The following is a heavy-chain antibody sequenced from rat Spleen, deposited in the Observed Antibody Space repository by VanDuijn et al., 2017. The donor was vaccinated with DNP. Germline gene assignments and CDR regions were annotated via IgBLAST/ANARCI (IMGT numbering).Heavy chain of an antibody. Sequence: EVKLVESGGGLVQPGGSLKLSCTASGFIFSDYYMAWVRQVPTKGLEWVAYISYEGSRTYYRDSVKGRYTISRDNAKSTLYLQMNSLRSEDTDTYYCGRHEGGFAYWGQGTLVTVSS. CDR1: GFIFSDYY. CDR2: ISYEGSRT. J-gene: IGHJ3*01. V-gene: IGHV5-22*01. D-gene: IGHD1-11*01. CDR3: GRHEGGFAY.